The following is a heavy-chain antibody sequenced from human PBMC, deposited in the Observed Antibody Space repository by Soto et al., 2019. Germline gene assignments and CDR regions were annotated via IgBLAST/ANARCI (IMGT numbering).Heavy chain of an antibody. D-gene: IGHD2-2*01. V-gene: IGHV4-59*01. J-gene: IGHJ4*02. CDR1: GGPIIGSY. Sequence: LSLTCTVTGGPIIGSYWSLIRQPPGKGLERISYIDYSGSTNYNPSLKGRFTISVDTSKSQFSLNLSSVTAADKAVYYCASYCSSTACYFFDFWVRGPLVT. CDR3: ASYCSSTACYFFDF. CDR2: IDYSGST.